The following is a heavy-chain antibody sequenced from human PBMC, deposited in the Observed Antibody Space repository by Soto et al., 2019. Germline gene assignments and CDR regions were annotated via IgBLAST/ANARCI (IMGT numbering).Heavy chain of an antibody. V-gene: IGHV5-51*01. CDR3: ARSTYYYDSSGYYYDY. Sequence: GESLKISCKGSGYSFTSYWIGWVRQMPGKSLEWMGIIYPGDSDTRYSPSFQGQVTFSADKSISTAYLQWSSLKASDTAMYYCARSTYYYDSSGYYYDYWGQGTLVTVSS. CDR2: IYPGDSDT. D-gene: IGHD3-22*01. J-gene: IGHJ4*02. CDR1: GYSFTSYW.